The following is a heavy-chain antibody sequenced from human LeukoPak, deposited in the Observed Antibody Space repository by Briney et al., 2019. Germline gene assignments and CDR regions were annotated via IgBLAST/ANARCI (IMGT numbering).Heavy chain of an antibody. Sequence: PGGSLRLSCAASGFTFSTYWMHWVRQAPGKGVVWVSRIKSDGSTNYADSVKGRFTISRDNAKNTVSLQMNSLRPEDTGVYYCARAPSEIGGYYPEYFRHWGQGTLVTVSS. CDR1: GFTFSTYW. CDR2: IKSDGST. J-gene: IGHJ1*01. D-gene: IGHD3-22*01. V-gene: IGHV3-74*01. CDR3: ARAPSEIGGYYPEYFRH.